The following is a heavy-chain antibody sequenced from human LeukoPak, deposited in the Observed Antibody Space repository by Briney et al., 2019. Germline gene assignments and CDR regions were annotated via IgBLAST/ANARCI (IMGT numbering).Heavy chain of an antibody. Sequence: SETLSLTCTVSGGSISSYYWSWIRQPPGKGLEWIGYIYYSGSTNYNPSLKSRVTISVDTSKNQFSLKLSSVTAADTAVYYCARGRQIAVAGTADYWGQGTLVTVSS. CDR3: ARGRQIAVAGTADY. J-gene: IGHJ4*02. V-gene: IGHV4-59*12. D-gene: IGHD6-19*01. CDR1: GGSISSYY. CDR2: IYYSGST.